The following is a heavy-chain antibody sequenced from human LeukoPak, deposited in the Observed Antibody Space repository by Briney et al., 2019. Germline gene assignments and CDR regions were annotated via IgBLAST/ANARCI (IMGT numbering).Heavy chain of an antibody. CDR3: ARVKYYDFWSGIYYYYYYYMDV. J-gene: IGHJ6*03. V-gene: IGHV4-34*01. CDR1: GGSFSGYY. CDR2: INHSGST. Sequence: SETLSLTCAVYGGSFSGYYWSWIPQPPGKGLEWIGEINHSGSTNYNPSLKSRVTISVDTSKNQFSLKLSSVTAADTAVYYCARVKYYDFWSGIYYYYYYYMDVWGKGTTVTVSS. D-gene: IGHD3-3*01.